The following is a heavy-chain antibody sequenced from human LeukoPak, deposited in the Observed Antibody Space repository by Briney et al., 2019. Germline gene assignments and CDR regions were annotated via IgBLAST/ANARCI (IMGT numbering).Heavy chain of an antibody. CDR2: ISPNTGDT. V-gene: IGHV1-18*01. Sequence: ASVKVSCKVYHYSFISYGLLWVRQAPGQGPEWMGWISPNTGDTNYAQNLQGRVTMTTDTSTSTLYMELRSLTSDDTAVYYCARVQSGSNAFDLWGQGTMVTVSS. D-gene: IGHD6-25*01. J-gene: IGHJ3*01. CDR1: HYSFISYG. CDR3: ARVQSGSNAFDL.